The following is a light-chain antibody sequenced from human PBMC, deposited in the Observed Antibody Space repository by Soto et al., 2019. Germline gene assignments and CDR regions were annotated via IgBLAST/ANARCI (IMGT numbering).Light chain of an antibody. CDR3: CLYAGSNNWV. CDR2: EVS. Sequence: QSALTQPPSASGSPGQSVTISCTGTSSDVGGYNYVSWYQQHPGKAPKLMIYEVSKRPSGVPDRYSGSKSGNTASLTVAGLQGEDEADYYCCLYAGSNNWVFGGGTKLTVL. J-gene: IGLJ3*02. V-gene: IGLV2-8*01. CDR1: SSDVGGYNY.